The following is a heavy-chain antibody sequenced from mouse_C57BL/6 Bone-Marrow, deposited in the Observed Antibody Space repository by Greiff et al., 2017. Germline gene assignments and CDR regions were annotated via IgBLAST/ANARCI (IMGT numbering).Heavy chain of an antibody. Sequence: EVKLMESGGGLVQPGGSMKLSCVASGFTFSNYWMNWVRQSPEKGLEWVAQIRLKSDNYATHYAESVKGRFTISRDDSKSSVYLQMNNLRAEDTGIYYCTGYDYAYYFDYWGQVTTLTVSS. CDR1: GFTFSNYW. CDR3: TGYDYAYYFDY. CDR2: IRLKSDNYAT. D-gene: IGHD2-4*01. V-gene: IGHV6-3*01. J-gene: IGHJ2*01.